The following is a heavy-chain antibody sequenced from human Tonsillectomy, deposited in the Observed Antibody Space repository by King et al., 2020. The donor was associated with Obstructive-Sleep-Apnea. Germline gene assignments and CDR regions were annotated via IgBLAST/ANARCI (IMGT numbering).Heavy chain of an antibody. V-gene: IGHV3-30*04. J-gene: IGHJ4*02. CDR3: ARGGYSRGWDKEGFFDH. Sequence: VQLVESGGGVVQPGRSLRLSCAASGFTFSSYTMNWVRQAPGKGLEWVAVISSDGNYADSVRGRFTISRDNSKNTLYLQMNSLRAEDTAVYYCARGGYSRGWDKEGFFDHWGQGTRVTVSS. CDR1: GFTFSSYT. CDR2: ISSDG. D-gene: IGHD6-19*01.